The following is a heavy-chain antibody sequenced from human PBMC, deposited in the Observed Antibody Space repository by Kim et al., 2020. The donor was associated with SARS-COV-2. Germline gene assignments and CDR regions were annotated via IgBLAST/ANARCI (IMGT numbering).Heavy chain of an antibody. CDR1: GFTFSDHY. V-gene: IGHV3-72*01. CDR3: ARGGARAVPGTPCFYGLDV. CDR2: ARNKANRYTT. Sequence: GGSLRLSCAASGFTFSDHYMDWVRQAPGKGLDWVGRARNKANRYTTEYAASGKGRFTISTDESKNSLYLQMNSLEAEDTAVYFCARGGARAVPGTPCFYGLDVWGQGPPVTVSS. J-gene: IGHJ6*02. D-gene: IGHD6-19*01.